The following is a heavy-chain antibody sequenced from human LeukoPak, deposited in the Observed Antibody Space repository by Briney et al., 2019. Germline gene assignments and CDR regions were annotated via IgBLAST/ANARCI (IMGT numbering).Heavy chain of an antibody. V-gene: IGHV4-61*01. CDR3: ARFKSGGFSYFDS. J-gene: IGHJ4*02. Sequence: SETLSLTCSVSGASLTRPTYYQWSWIRQPPGKGLELIGSLFSTGSATLNPSLKSRVTMSLDTSESQFSLKLSSVTAEDSAVYYCARFKSGGFSYFDSWGQGTLVAVSS. CDR2: LFSTGSA. D-gene: IGHD3-3*01. CDR1: GASLTRPTYY.